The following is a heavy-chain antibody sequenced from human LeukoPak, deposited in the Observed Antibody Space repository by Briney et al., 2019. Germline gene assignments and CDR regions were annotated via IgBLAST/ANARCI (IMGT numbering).Heavy chain of an antibody. Sequence: SQTLSLTCTVSGVSVSSGDYYWSWIRQPPGKGLEWIGSVYHSGETYYNPSLNSRVTISVDTSKNQFSLKLSSVTAADTAVYYCAAIRDDILAGGVDYWGQGTLVTVSS. CDR2: VYHSGET. D-gene: IGHD3-9*01. J-gene: IGHJ4*02. CDR3: AAIRDDILAGGVDY. V-gene: IGHV4-30-2*01. CDR1: GVSVSSGDYY.